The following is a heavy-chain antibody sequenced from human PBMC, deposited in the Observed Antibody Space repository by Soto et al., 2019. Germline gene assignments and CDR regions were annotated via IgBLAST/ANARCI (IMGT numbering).Heavy chain of an antibody. V-gene: IGHV4-4*02. D-gene: IGHD1-26*01. J-gene: IGHJ3*01. Sequence: QVQLQESGPGLVNPSGTLSLTCVVSGASLSTSNWWSWVRQPPGKGLEWIGEIYHTGSASYSPSLKSRVSMSIDTSKNQFSLRLTDVTAADTAKYYCARGPRSGSYSVDGFDVWGQGTVVTVSS. CDR2: IYHTGSA. CDR1: GASLSTSNW. CDR3: ARGPRSGSYSVDGFDV.